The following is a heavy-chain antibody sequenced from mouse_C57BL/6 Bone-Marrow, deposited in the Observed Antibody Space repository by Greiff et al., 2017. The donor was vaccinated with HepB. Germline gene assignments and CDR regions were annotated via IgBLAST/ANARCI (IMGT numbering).Heavy chain of an antibody. Sequence: VQLQQPGAELVKPGASVKLSCKASGYTFTSYWMHWVKQRPGQGLEWIGMIHPNSGSTNYNEKFKSKATLTVDKSSSTAYMQLISLTSEDSAVYYCARSHRIYYDYGEGFAYWGQGTLVTVSA. CDR1: GYTFTSYW. CDR3: ARSHRIYYDYGEGFAY. D-gene: IGHD2-4*01. J-gene: IGHJ3*01. CDR2: IHPNSGST. V-gene: IGHV1-64*01.